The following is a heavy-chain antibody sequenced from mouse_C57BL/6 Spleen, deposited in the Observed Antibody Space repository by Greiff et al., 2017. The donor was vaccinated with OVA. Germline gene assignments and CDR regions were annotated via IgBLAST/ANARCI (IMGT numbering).Heavy chain of an antibody. CDR3: VREGGYDVGRYYYAMDY. J-gene: IGHJ4*01. D-gene: IGHD2-2*01. CDR1: GFTFNTYA. CDR2: IRRKSSNYAT. V-gene: IGHV10-3*01. Sequence: EVQLVESGGGLVQPKGSLKLSCAASGFTFNTYAMHWVRQAPGKGLEWVARIRRKSSNYATYYADSVKDRFTISRDDSQSMLYLQMNNLKTEDTAMYYCVREGGYDVGRYYYAMDYWGQGTSVTVSS.